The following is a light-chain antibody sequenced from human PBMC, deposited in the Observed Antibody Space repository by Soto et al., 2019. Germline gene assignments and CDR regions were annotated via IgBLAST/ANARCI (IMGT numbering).Light chain of an antibody. J-gene: IGKJ5*01. CDR1: QSISSY. Sequence: DIHMTQSPSSLSASVGDRVTITCRASQSISSYLNWYQQKPGKAPKLLIYAASSLQSGVPSRFSGSGSGTDFTLTISSLQPEDFVTYYCQQSYSTQITFGQGTRLEIK. CDR2: AAS. V-gene: IGKV1-39*01. CDR3: QQSYSTQIT.